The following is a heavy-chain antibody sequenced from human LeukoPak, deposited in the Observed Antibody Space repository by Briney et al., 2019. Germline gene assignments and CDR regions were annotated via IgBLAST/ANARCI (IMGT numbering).Heavy chain of an antibody. D-gene: IGHD4-23*01. J-gene: IGHJ4*02. CDR2: VSGSGAST. CDR1: GFTLSNYA. Sequence: PGGSLRLSCAASGFTLSNYAKSWVRQDPGKGLEWVSAVSGSGASTYYADSVKGRFTISRDNSKNTLYLQMNSLRAGDTAVYYCAKTMSTVITHFDYWGQGTLVTVSS. CDR3: AKTMSTVITHFDY. V-gene: IGHV3-23*01.